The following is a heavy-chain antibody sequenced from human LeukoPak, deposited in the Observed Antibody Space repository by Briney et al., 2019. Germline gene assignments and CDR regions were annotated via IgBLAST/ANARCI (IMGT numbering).Heavy chain of an antibody. Sequence: ASVKVSCKASGYTFTGNHIHWVRQAPGQGLEWMGWINPNSGGTNYAQNFQGRVTMTRDTSISTAYMELSRLRSDDTAVYYCARVPKSGSSHDWGQGTLVTVSS. D-gene: IGHD1-26*01. CDR2: INPNSGGT. V-gene: IGHV1-2*02. CDR3: ARVPKSGSSHD. CDR1: GYTFTGNH. J-gene: IGHJ4*02.